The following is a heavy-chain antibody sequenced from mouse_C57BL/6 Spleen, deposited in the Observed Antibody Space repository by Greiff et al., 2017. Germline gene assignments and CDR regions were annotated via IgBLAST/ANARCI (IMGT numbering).Heavy chain of an antibody. CDR1: GYTFTDYN. Sequence: VQLQQSGPELVKPGASVKIPCKASGYTFTDYNMDWVKQSHGKSLEWIGDINPNNGGTIYNQKFKGKATLTVDKSSSTAYMELRSLTSEDTAVYYCARWEELGRYFDVWGTGTTVTVSS. CDR3: ARWEELGRYFDV. CDR2: INPNNGGT. J-gene: IGHJ1*03. D-gene: IGHD4-1*01. V-gene: IGHV1-18*01.